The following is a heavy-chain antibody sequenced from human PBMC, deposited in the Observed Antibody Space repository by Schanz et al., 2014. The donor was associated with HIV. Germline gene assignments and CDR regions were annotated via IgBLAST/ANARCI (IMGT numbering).Heavy chain of an antibody. CDR2: MNPGSGNT. D-gene: IGHD1-26*01. CDR3: ASLVGATGLELDY. V-gene: IGHV1-8*02. J-gene: IGHJ4*02. Sequence: QVWLVQSGAEVKKPGASVRVSCKASGYNFGNLDINWVRQATGQGLEWLGWMNPGSGNTGYAQKFQGRVTRTRNTSISTAYMELSSLRSEDTAVYYCASLVGATGLELDYWGQGTLVTVSS. CDR1: GYNFGNLD.